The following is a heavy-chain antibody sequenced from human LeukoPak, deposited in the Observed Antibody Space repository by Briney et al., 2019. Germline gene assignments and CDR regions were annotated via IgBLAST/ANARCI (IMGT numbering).Heavy chain of an antibody. CDR2: IRYDGSNK. D-gene: IGHD2-15*01. CDR1: GFTFSSYA. J-gene: IGHJ4*02. V-gene: IGHV3-30*02. Sequence: PGGSLRLSCAASGFTFSSYAMSWVRQAPGKGLEWVAFIRYDGSNKYYADSVKGRFTISRDNSKNTLYLQMNSLRAEDTAVYYCAKWAPFSSGGSSMAFDYWGQGTLVTVSS. CDR3: AKWAPFSSGGSSMAFDY.